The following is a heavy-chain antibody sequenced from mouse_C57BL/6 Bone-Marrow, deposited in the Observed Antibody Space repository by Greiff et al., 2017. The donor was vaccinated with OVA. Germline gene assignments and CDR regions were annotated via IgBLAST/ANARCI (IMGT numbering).Heavy chain of an antibody. CDR1: GYTFTSYG. CDR2: IYPRSGNN. V-gene: IGHV1-81*01. D-gene: IGHD1-2*01. CDR3: AKWGINYGIDY. J-gene: IGHJ2*01. Sequence: VQLQQSGAELARPGASVKLSCKASGYTFTSYGISWVKQRTGQGLEWIGEIYPRSGNNYYNEKFKGKATLTADKSSSTAYMELRNLTSEDSAVYVCAKWGINYGIDYWDQGNALSVSA.